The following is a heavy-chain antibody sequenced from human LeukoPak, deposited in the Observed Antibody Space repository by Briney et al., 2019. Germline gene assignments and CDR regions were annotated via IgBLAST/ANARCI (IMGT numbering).Heavy chain of an antibody. Sequence: GGSLRLSCAASGFTFSSYWMSWVRQAPGKGLEWVANIKQDGSEKCYVDSVKGRFTISRDNAKNSLYLQMNSLRAEDTAVYYCARDGYYYDSSGYPPWYYFDYWGQGTRVTVSS. CDR3: ARDGYYYDSSGYPPWYYFDY. CDR2: IKQDGSEK. CDR1: GFTFSSYW. D-gene: IGHD3-22*01. V-gene: IGHV3-7*01. J-gene: IGHJ4*02.